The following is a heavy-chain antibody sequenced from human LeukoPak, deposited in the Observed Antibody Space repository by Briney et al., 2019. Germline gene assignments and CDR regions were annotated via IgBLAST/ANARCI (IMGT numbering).Heavy chain of an antibody. CDR3: ARLAYYYDSSGTSDFDY. CDR2: ISGSGGST. CDR1: GFTFSSYA. J-gene: IGHJ4*02. Sequence: GGSLRLSCAASGFTFSSYAMSWVRQAPGKGLEWVSAISGSGGSTYYADSVKGRFTISRDNSKNTLYLQMNSLRAEDTAVYYCARLAYYYDSSGTSDFDYWGQGTLVTVSS. V-gene: IGHV3-23*01. D-gene: IGHD3-22*01.